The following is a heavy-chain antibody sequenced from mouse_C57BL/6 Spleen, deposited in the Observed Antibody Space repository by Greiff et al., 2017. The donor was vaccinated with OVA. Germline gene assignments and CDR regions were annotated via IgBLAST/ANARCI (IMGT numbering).Heavy chain of an antibody. CDR1: GYTFTDYN. Sequence: VQLKQSGPELVKPGASVKIPCKASGYTFTDYNMDWVKQSHGKSLEWIGDINPNNGGTIYNQKFKGKATLTVDKSSSTAYMELRSLTSEDTAVYYCARNFYDYYAMDYWGQGTSVTVSS. CDR3: ARNFYDYYAMDY. D-gene: IGHD1-1*01. CDR2: INPNNGGT. V-gene: IGHV1-18*01. J-gene: IGHJ4*01.